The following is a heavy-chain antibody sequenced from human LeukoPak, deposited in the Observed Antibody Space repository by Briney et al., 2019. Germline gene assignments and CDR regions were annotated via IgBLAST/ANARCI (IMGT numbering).Heavy chain of an antibody. CDR1: GFTFSSYW. J-gene: IGHJ4*02. D-gene: IGHD5-12*01. CDR2: IKQDGSEK. CDR3: ARGFWGWLRWYYFDY. V-gene: IGHV3-7*01. Sequence: PGGSLRLSCAASGFTFSSYWMSWVRQAPGKGLEWVANIKQDGSEKYYVDSVKGRFTISRDNAKNSLYLQMNSLRAEDTAVYYCARGFWGWLRWYYFDYWGQGTLVTVSS.